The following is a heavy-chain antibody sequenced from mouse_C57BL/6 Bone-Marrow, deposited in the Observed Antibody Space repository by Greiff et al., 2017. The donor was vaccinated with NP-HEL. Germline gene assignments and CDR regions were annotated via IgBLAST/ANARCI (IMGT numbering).Heavy chain of an antibody. J-gene: IGHJ1*03. CDR1: GYSITSGYY. CDR2: ISYDGSN. Sequence: EVKLQESGPGLVKPSQSLSLTCSVTGYSITSGYYWNWIRQFPGNKLEWMGYISYDGSNNYNPSLKNRISITRDTSKNQFFLKLNSVTTEDTATYYCARVYYESRTGYFDVWGTGTTVTVSS. D-gene: IGHD1-1*01. V-gene: IGHV3-6*01. CDR3: ARVYYESRTGYFDV.